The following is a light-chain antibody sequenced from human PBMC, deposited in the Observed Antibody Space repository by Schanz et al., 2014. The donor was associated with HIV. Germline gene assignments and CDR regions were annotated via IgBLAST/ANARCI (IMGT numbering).Light chain of an antibody. CDR1: QSISIW. Sequence: DIQMTQSPSSLSASVGDSVTITCRASQSISIWLAWYQQTPGQAPKLLIYKASNLETGVPSRFSGSGSGTEFTLTISNLEPDDFAIYYCQQYSTYPYTFGQGTKLDIQ. J-gene: IGKJ2*01. V-gene: IGKV1-5*03. CDR3: QQYSTYPYT. CDR2: KAS.